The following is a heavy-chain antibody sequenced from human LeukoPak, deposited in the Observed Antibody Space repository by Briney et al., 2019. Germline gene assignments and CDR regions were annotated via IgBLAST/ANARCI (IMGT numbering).Heavy chain of an antibody. CDR2: INSDGSSV. Sequence: DPGGSLRLSCAASGFSFSSYWMHWVRQAPGKGLVWVSRINSDGSSVSYADSVKGRFTISRDNAKNTLYLQMNSLRAEDTAVYYCARGPYYYGSGSYYDNWFYPWGQGTLVTVSS. D-gene: IGHD3-10*01. J-gene: IGHJ5*02. V-gene: IGHV3-74*01. CDR1: GFSFSSYW. CDR3: ARGPYYYGSGSYYDNWFYP.